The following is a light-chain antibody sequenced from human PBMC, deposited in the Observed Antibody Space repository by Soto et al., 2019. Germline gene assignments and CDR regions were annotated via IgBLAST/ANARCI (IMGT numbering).Light chain of an antibody. CDR1: SSDVGGYNY. CDR3: CSYMRNSLYV. Sequence: QSVLTQPASVSGSPGQWITISCTGTSSDVGGYNYVSWYQQHPGKAPKLLIYEVSNRPSGVSDRFSGSKSGNTASLTISGLQAEDEADYYCSYMRNSLYVFGTGTKLTVL. CDR2: EVS. J-gene: IGLJ1*01. V-gene: IGLV2-14*01.